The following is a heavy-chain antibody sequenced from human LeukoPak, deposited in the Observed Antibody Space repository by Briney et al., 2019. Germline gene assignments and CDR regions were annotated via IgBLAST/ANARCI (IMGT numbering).Heavy chain of an antibody. CDR1: GYTFTSYD. V-gene: IGHV1-8*03. J-gene: IGHJ6*03. D-gene: IGHD3-22*01. CDR3: ARGYEGEHYYYYMDV. CDR2: MNPNSGNT. Sequence: ASVKVSCKASGYTFTSYDINWVRQATGQGLEWMGWMNPNSGNTGYAQKFRGRVTITRNTSISTAYMELSSLRSEDTAVYYCARGYEGEHYYYYMDVWGKGTTVTVSS.